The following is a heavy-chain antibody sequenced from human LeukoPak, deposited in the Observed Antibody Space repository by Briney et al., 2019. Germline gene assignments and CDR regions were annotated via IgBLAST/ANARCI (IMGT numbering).Heavy chain of an antibody. D-gene: IGHD2-21*01. CDR1: GFTFDDYA. V-gene: IGHV3-9*01. J-gene: IGHJ2*01. Sequence: GRSLRLSCAASGFTFDDYAIYWVRQAPGKGLEWVSGISWKSGSVGRADSVKGRFTISTDTARNSLYLQMNSLRPEDTALYYCAKRSISHWYFDLWGRGTLVTVSS. CDR3: AKRSISHWYFDL. CDR2: ISWKSGSV.